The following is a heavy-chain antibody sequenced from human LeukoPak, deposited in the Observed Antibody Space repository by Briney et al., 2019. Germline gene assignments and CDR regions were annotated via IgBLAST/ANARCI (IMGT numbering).Heavy chain of an antibody. V-gene: IGHV3-64*02. CDR3: ARVSGWYWFDN. CDR2: ISSNGRIT. J-gene: IGHJ4*02. D-gene: IGHD6-19*01. Sequence: GGSLRLSCAASGFTFGTYAMHLVRQAPGKGLEYVSAISSNGRITYYADSVKGRFTISRDNSKNILYLQMGSLRTEDTAVYYCARVSGWYWFDNWGQGTLVTVSS. CDR1: GFTFGTYA.